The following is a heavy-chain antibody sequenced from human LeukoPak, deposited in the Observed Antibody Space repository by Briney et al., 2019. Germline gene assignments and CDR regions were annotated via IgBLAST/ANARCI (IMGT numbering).Heavy chain of an antibody. CDR2: ISTSSNI. Sequence: PGGSLRLSCAASGFTFSRYALHWVRQAPGKGLEWVSSISTSSNIYYADSVKGRFTVSRDNAKNSVYLQTNSLRAEDTAVYYCARDRSYVGFDYWGQGALVTVSS. J-gene: IGHJ4*02. CDR3: ARDRSYVGFDY. D-gene: IGHD4-23*01. CDR1: GFTFSRYA. V-gene: IGHV3-21*01.